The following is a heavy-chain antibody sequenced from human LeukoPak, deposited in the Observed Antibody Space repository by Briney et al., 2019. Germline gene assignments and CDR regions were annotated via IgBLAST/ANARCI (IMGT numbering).Heavy chain of an antibody. D-gene: IGHD3-3*01. CDR3: AREYFSANYFFYYMDV. CDR2: IYYNGVT. J-gene: IGHJ6*03. V-gene: IGHV4-39*07. Sequence: PSETLSLTCTVSGGSISSSNYYWGWIRQPPGKGLEWIGGIYYNGVTYYSPSLRSRVTISVDTSKNQFSLKLNSVTAADTAVYYCAREYFSANYFFYYMDVWGTGTTVTVSS. CDR1: GGSISSSNYY.